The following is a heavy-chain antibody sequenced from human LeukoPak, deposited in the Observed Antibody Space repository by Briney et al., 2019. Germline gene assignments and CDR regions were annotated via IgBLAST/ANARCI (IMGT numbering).Heavy chain of an antibody. Sequence: GGSLRLSCAASGFTFSSYWMSWVRQAPGKGLEWVANIKQDGSEKYYVDSVKGRFTISRDNAKNSLYLQMNSLKTEDTAVYYCTTVPGKYCGGDCYGFDYWGQGTLVTVSS. CDR2: IKQDGSEK. J-gene: IGHJ4*02. D-gene: IGHD2-21*02. CDR3: TTVPGKYCGGDCYGFDY. CDR1: GFTFSSYW. V-gene: IGHV3-7*03.